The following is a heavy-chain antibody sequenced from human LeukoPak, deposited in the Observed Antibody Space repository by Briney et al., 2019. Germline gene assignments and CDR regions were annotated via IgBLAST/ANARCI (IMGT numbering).Heavy chain of an antibody. J-gene: IGHJ4*02. CDR2: ISSDGRTT. Sequence: ETLSLTCAVYGGSFSGYYWMHWVRQAPGKGLEWVSRISSDGRTTNYADSVKGRFIISRDNAKNTLFLQMNSLSADDTAVYYCAGTTTTCCNQWGQGTLVTVSS. CDR3: AGTTTTCCNQ. V-gene: IGHV3-74*01. D-gene: IGHD4-4*01. CDR1: GGSFSGYYW.